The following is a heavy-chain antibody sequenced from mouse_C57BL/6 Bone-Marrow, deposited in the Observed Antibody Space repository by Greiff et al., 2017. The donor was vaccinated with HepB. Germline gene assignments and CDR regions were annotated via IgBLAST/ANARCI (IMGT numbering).Heavy chain of an antibody. CDR1: GYTFTSYW. V-gene: IGHV1-69*01. J-gene: IGHJ4*01. Sequence: QVQLQQPGAELVMPGASVKLSCKASGYTFTSYWMHWVKQRPGQGLEWIGEIIPPDSYTNYNQKFKGKSTLTADKSSNTAYMQLSSLTSEDSAVYYCARRVVYDGSHYYAMDYWGQGTSVTVSS. CDR2: IIPPDSYT. D-gene: IGHD2-3*01. CDR3: ARRVVYDGSHYYAMDY.